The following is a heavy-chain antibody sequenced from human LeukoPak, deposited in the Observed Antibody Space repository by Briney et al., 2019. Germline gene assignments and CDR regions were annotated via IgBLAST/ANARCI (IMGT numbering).Heavy chain of an antibody. CDR1: GYTFTGYY. V-gene: IGHV1-2*02. CDR3: ARDKVAAAGLQADDYYYYYMDV. CDR2: INPNSGGT. D-gene: IGHD6-13*01. J-gene: IGHJ6*03. Sequence: GASVKVSCKASGYTFTGYYMHWVRQAPGQGLEWMGWINPNSGGTNYAQKFQGRVTMTRDTSIRTAYMELSSLRSDDTAVYYCARDKVAAAGLQADDYYYYYMDVWGKGTTVTVSS.